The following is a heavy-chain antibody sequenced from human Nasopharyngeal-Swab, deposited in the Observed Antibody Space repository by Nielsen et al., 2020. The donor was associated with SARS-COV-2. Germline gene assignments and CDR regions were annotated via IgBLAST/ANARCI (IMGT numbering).Heavy chain of an antibody. CDR2: INHSGGT. CDR3: ASPFILDGYNYYGLDV. Sequence: SETLSLTCTVSGDSIAYSTFYWGWIRQPPGKGLEWIGEINHSGGTRYNPSLKSRVIISVDTSKNQFSLKLSSVTAADTAIYYCASPFILDGYNYYGLDVWGQGTAVSVSS. CDR1: GDSIAYSTFY. D-gene: IGHD3-22*01. V-gene: IGHV4-39*01. J-gene: IGHJ6*02.